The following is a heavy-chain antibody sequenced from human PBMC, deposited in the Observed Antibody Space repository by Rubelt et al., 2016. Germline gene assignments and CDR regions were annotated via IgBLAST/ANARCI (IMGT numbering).Heavy chain of an antibody. CDR2: IYYSGST. CDR3: ARGRFLEWLPPDY. V-gene: IGHV4-39*01. D-gene: IGHD3-3*01. CDR1: GGSISSSSYY. J-gene: IGHJ4*02. Sequence: QLQLQESGPGLVKLSETLSLTCTVSGGSISSSSYYWGWIRQPPGKGLEWIGSIYYSGSTYYNPSLKSRVTISVGTSKNQVALRRSAVTAADTAVYYCARGRFLEWLPPDYWGQGTLVTVSS.